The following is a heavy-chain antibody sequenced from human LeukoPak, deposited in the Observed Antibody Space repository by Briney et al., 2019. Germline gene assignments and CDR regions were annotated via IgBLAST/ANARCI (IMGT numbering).Heavy chain of an antibody. CDR2: IRYDGSNK. V-gene: IGHV3-30*02. CDR3: AKDPLWFGELLGDWFDP. Sequence: GGSLRLSCAASGFTFSSYGMHWVRQAPGKGLEWVAFIRYDGSNKYYADSVKGRFTISRDNSKNTLYLQMNSLRAEDTAVYYCAKDPLWFGELLGDWFDPWGQGTLVTVSS. CDR1: GFTFSSYG. J-gene: IGHJ5*02. D-gene: IGHD3-10*01.